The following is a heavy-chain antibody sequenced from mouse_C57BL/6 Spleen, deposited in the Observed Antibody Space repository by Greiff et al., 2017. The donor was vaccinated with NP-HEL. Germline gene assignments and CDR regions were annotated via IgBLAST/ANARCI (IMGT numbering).Heavy chain of an antibody. V-gene: IGHV14-4*01. CDR3: TTERGNWDAGFDY. J-gene: IGHJ2*01. Sequence: EVQLQQSGAELVRPGASVKLSCTASGFNIKDDYMHWVKQRPEQGLEWIGWIDPENGDTEYASKFQGKATITADTSSNTAYLQLSSMTSEDTAVYDCTTERGNWDAGFDYWGQGTTLTVSS. CDR1: GFNIKDDY. CDR2: IDPENGDT. D-gene: IGHD4-1*01.